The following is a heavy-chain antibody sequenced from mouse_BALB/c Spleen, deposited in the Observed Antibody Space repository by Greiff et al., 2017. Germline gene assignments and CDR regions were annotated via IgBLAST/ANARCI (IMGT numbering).Heavy chain of an antibody. Sequence: EVKVEESGGGLVQPGGSLRLSCATSGFTFTDYYMSWVRQPPGKALEWLGFIRNKANGYTTEYSASVKGRFTISRDNSQSILYLQMNTLRAEDSATYYCARDIGYSYFDYWGQGTTLTVSS. V-gene: IGHV7-3*02. CDR1: GFTFTDYY. CDR3: ARDIGYSYFDY. D-gene: IGHD2-3*01. CDR2: IRNKANGYTT. J-gene: IGHJ2*01.